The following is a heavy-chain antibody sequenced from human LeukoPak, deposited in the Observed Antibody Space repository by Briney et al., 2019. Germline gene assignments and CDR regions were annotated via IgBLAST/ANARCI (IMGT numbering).Heavy chain of an antibody. Sequence: GASVKVSCKASGYTFTGYYMHWVRQAPGRGLEWMGRINPNSGGTNYAQKFQGRVTMTRDTSISTAYMELCRLRSDDTAVYYCARLSSYREFDYWGQGTLVTVSS. CDR1: GYTFTGYY. CDR3: ARLSSYREFDY. D-gene: IGHD3-16*01. CDR2: INPNSGGT. J-gene: IGHJ4*02. V-gene: IGHV1-2*06.